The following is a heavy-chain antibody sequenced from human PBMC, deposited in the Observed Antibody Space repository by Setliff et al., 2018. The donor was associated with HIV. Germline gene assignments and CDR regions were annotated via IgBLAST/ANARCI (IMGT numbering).Heavy chain of an antibody. J-gene: IGHJ4*02. D-gene: IGHD6-6*01. CDR1: GGSISTGVYY. Sequence: PSETLSLTCTVSGGSISTGVYYWSWIRQPADKALEWIGRISASGSTNYNPSLESRVTLSIDTSNNQFSLKLSSVTAADTAVYYCASTSSLGSSFDYWGQGTLVTVSS. CDR3: ASTSSLGSSFDY. CDR2: ISASGST. V-gene: IGHV4-61*02.